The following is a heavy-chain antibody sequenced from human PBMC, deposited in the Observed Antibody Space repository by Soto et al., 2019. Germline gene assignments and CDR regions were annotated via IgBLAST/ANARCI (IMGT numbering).Heavy chain of an antibody. Sequence: GGSLRLSCAASGFTFSSYWMHWVRQAPGKGLVWVSRINSDGSSTSYADSVKGRFTISRDNAKNTLYLQMNSLRAEDTAVYYCARTYHGSGYGMDVWGQGTTVTVSS. V-gene: IGHV3-74*01. CDR3: ARTYHGSGYGMDV. J-gene: IGHJ6*02. CDR1: GFTFSSYW. CDR2: INSDGSST. D-gene: IGHD3-10*01.